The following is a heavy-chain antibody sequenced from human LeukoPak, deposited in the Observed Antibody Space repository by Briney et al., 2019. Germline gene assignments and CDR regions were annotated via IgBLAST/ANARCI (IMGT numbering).Heavy chain of an antibody. D-gene: IGHD6-19*01. J-gene: IGHJ4*02. CDR3: ATVGAMAGKYYFDY. Sequence: TLSLTCTVAGGSISSGTYDWRWLRQPAEKGREWIARIYNSESTNYNPSLKSRVTISADTSKNQFSLKLSSVTAADTAVYYCATVGAMAGKYYFDYWGQGTLVTVSS. CDR1: GGSISSGTYD. CDR2: IYNSEST. V-gene: IGHV4-61*02.